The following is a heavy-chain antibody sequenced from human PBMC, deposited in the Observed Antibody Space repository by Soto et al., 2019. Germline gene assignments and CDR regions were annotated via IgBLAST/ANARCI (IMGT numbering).Heavy chain of an antibody. D-gene: IGHD5-18*01. CDR2: IDPSDSQT. Sequence: GESLKISCKGSGYSFAGYWLTCVRQKPGKGLEWVVRIDPSDSQTYYSPSFRGHVTISVTKSITTVFLQWSSLRASDTAMYYCARQRYDSNTGPNFQYYFDSWGQGTPVTVSS. CDR1: GYSFAGYW. J-gene: IGHJ4*02. V-gene: IGHV5-10-1*01. CDR3: ARQRYDSNTGPNFQYYFDS.